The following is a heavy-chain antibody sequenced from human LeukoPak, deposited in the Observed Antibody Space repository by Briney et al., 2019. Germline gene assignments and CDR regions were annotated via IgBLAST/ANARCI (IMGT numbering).Heavy chain of an antibody. CDR1: GFTFGDYG. CDR2: INWNGGST. Sequence: GGSLRLSCAASGFTFGDYGMSWVRQGPGKGLEWVSGINWNGGSTGHADSVKGRFTISRDNAKNSLYLQMNSLRAEDTALYYCARGHYSSSYDYFDYWGQGTLVTVSS. V-gene: IGHV3-20*04. J-gene: IGHJ4*02. D-gene: IGHD6-13*01. CDR3: ARGHYSSSYDYFDY.